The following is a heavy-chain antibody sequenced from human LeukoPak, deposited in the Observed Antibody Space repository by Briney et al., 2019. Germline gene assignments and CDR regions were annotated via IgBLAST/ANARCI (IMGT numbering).Heavy chain of an antibody. V-gene: IGHV5-51*01. D-gene: IGHD5-18*01. J-gene: IGHJ4*02. Sequence: GESLKISCKGSGYRFTSYWIGWVRQMPGKGLEWMGIIYPGDSDTRYSPSFQGQVTISADKSISTAYLQWSSLKASDTAMYYCARQEVYSYGYGPIDYWGQGTLVTVSS. CDR1: GYRFTSYW. CDR2: IYPGDSDT. CDR3: ARQEVYSYGYGPIDY.